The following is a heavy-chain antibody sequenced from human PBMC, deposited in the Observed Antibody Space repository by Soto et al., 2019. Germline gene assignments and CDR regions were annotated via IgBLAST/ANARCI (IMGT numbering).Heavy chain of an antibody. CDR2: IKSKTDGGTT. D-gene: IGHD2-21*02. CDR1: GFTFSNAW. J-gene: IGHJ4*02. Sequence: EVQLVESGGGLVKPGGSLRLSCAASGFTFSNAWMSWVRQAPGKGLEWVGRIKSKTDGGTTDYTAPVKGRFSISRDYSKNTLYLQMNSLTTEDTAVYYCTTDSTTYCGGDCYSWSDYWGQGTLVTVSS. CDR3: TTDSTTYCGGDCYSWSDY. V-gene: IGHV3-15*01.